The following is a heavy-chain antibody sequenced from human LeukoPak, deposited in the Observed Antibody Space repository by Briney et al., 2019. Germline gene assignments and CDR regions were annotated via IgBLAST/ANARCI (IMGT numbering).Heavy chain of an antibody. CDR3: ARYSDWYFDL. J-gene: IGHJ2*01. V-gene: IGHV3-53*01. CDR1: GFSVSSSY. Sequence: PGGSLRLSCAASGFSVSSSYMSWVRQAPGKGLEWVSIIYSGGSTYYADSVKGRFTISRDNSKNTLYLQMNSLRAEDTAVYYCARYSDWYFDLWGRGTLVTVSS. CDR2: IYSGGST. D-gene: IGHD2-21*01.